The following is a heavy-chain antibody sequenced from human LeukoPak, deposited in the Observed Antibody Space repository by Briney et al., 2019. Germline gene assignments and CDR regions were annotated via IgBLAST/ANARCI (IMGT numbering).Heavy chain of an antibody. CDR2: IKSKTDGGTT. CDR1: GFTFISAW. J-gene: IGHJ4*02. CDR3: TTVQDYGEAGD. Sequence: GGSLRLSCTASGSSGFTFISAWMSWVRQAPGKGLEWVGRIKSKTDGGTTDYAAPVKGRFTSSRDDSKTTVFLQMNSLKTEDTAVYYCTTVQDYGEAGDWGQGTLVTVSS. V-gene: IGHV3-15*01. D-gene: IGHD4-17*01.